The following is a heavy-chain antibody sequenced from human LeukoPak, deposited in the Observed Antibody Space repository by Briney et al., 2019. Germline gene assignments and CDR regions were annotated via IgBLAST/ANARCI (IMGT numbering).Heavy chain of an antibody. CDR2: ISGSGGST. D-gene: IGHD3-10*01. V-gene: IGHV3-23*01. J-gene: IGHJ6*02. CDR3: AEGVGVITMVVDV. CDR1: GFTFSSHA. Sequence: PGGSLRLSCAASGFTFSSHAMSWVRQAPGKGLEWVSAISGSGGSTYYADSVKGRFTISRDNSKNTLYLQMNSLRAEDTAVYYCAEGVGVITMVVDVWGQGTTVTVSS.